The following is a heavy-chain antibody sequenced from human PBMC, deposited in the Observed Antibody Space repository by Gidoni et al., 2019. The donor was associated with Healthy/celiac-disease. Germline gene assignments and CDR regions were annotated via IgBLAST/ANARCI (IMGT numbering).Heavy chain of an antibody. J-gene: IGHJ6*02. CDR1: GYPFTGYY. Sequence: QVQLVQSGAEVKKPGASVKVSCKASGYPFTGYYMHWVRQAPGQGLEWMGWINPNSGGTNYAQKFQGRVTMTRDTSSSTAYMELSRLRADDTAVYYCARETSPITGTTVRSDYYYGMDVWGQGTTVTVSS. V-gene: IGHV1-2*02. D-gene: IGHD1-7*01. CDR2: INPNSGGT. CDR3: ARETSPITGTTVRSDYYYGMDV.